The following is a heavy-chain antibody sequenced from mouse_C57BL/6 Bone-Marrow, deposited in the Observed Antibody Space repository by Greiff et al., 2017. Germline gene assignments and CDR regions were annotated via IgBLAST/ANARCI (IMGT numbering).Heavy chain of an antibody. V-gene: IGHV1-55*01. Sequence: QVQLQQPGAELVKPGASVKMSCKASGYTFTSYWITWVKQRPGQGLEWIGDIYPGSGSTNYNEKFKSKATLTVDTSSSTAYMQLSSLTSEDSAVYYCARGGAYSNYWYFDVGGTGTTVTVSS. CDR2: IYPGSGST. CDR1: GYTFTSYW. J-gene: IGHJ1*03. D-gene: IGHD2-5*01. CDR3: ARGGAYSNYWYFDV.